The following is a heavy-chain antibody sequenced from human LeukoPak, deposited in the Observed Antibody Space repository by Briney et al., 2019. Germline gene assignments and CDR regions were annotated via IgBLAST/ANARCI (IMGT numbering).Heavy chain of an antibody. CDR3: ARRAGSGSTKVFDI. CDR1: GGSISSSSYY. V-gene: IGHV4-39*01. D-gene: IGHD3-10*01. J-gene: IGHJ3*02. Sequence: SETLSLTCTVSGGSISSSSYYWGWIRQPPGTGLEGFGSIHYSGSTYYNPSLKSRVTISVDTPKNQFSLKLSSVTAADTAVYYCARRAGSGSTKVFDIWGQGTMVTVSS. CDR2: IHYSGST.